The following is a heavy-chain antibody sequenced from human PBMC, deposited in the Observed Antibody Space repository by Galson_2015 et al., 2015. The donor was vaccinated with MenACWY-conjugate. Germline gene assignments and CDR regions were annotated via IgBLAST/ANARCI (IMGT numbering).Heavy chain of an antibody. J-gene: IGHJ6*02. V-gene: IGHV3-23*01. CDR1: GFTFSSYA. D-gene: IGHD6-19*01. CDR3: ALLAVAGWYFYYGMDV. CDR2: ISDSGGST. Sequence: PLRISCAASGFTFSSYAMSWARQAPGKGLEWASPISDSGGSTYYADSVKGRFTISRDNSTNTLYLQMSNLRAEDTAVYYCALLAVAGWYFYYGMDVWGQGTTVNVSS.